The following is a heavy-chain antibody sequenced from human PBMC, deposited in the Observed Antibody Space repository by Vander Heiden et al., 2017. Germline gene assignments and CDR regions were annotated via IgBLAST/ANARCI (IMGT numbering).Heavy chain of an antibody. D-gene: IGHD3-22*01. CDR1: GGSFSAYY. CDR3: ARTPNYYDSSGYKIPFDY. V-gene: IGHV4-34*01. CDR2: INDSGST. Sequence: QVQLQQWGAGLLKPSETLSLTCAVYGGSFSAYYWTWIRQYPGKGLEWIGEINDSGSTNYNPSLKSRVTISVDTSKNQFSLKLSSVTAADTAVYYCARTPNYYDSSGYKIPFDYWGQGTLVTVSS. J-gene: IGHJ4*02.